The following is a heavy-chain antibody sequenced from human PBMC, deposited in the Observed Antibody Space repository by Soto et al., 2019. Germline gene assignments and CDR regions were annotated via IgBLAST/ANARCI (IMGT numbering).Heavy chain of an antibody. D-gene: IGHD5-12*01. CDR2: IFYTGST. Sequence: SETLSLTCTVSGGTINSGDYFWSWIRQPPGKGLEWIGSIFYTGSTYYSPSLKSRASMSMDTSKNLFYLRLRSLTAADTAVYFCDRVKATLYRHYYFDYWGQGTLVTVYS. J-gene: IGHJ4*02. V-gene: IGHV4-30-4*01. CDR1: GGTINSGDYF. CDR3: DRVKATLYRHYYFDY.